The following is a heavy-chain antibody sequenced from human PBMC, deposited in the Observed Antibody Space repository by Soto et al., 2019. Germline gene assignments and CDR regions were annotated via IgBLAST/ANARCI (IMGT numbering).Heavy chain of an antibody. CDR3: ARDDGGYGYGNWFDP. D-gene: IGHD5-18*01. CDR2: IYYSGST. CDR1: GGSISSGGYY. V-gene: IGHV4-31*03. J-gene: IGHJ5*02. Sequence: QVQLQESGPGLVKPSQTLSLTCTVSGGSISSGGYYWSWIRQPPGKGLEWLGYIYYSGSTYYNPSLKSRVTIAVDTSKNQFSLKLSSVTAADTAVYYCARDDGGYGYGNWFDPWGQGTRVTVSS.